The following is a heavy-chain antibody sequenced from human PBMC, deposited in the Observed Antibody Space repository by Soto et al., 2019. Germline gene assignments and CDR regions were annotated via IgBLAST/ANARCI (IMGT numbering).Heavy chain of an antibody. J-gene: IGHJ5*02. D-gene: IGHD5-18*01. CDR2: IYYSGST. Sequence: LSSTLCGGTIKSWGDYGSWISQHPGKGLEWIGYIYYSGSTYYNPSLKSRVTISVDTSKNQFSLKLSSVTAADTAVYYCARGLRDTAMVTSWLDPWGQGTLVTVTS. CDR3: ARGLRDTAMVTSWLDP. V-gene: IGHV4-31*03. CDR1: GGTIKSWGDY.